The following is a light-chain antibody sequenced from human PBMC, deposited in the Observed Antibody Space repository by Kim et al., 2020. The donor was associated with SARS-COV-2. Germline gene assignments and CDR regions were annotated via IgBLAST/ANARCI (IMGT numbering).Light chain of an antibody. CDR1: SSDVGTYNR. J-gene: IGLJ1*01. Sequence: QSVVTQPPSVSGSPGQSVTISCTGTSSDVGTYNRVSWYQQPPGTAPKLMIYEVTNRPSGVPDRFSGSKSGNTASLTISGLQAEDEADYYCSSYTSSNIYVFGTGTKVTVL. CDR2: EVT. CDR3: SSYTSSNIYV. V-gene: IGLV2-18*02.